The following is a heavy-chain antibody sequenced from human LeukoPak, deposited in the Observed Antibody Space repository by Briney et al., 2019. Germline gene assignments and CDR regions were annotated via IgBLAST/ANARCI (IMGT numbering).Heavy chain of an antibody. V-gene: IGHV3-7*01. CDR1: GFTFSSYW. Sequence: GGSLRLSCAASGFTFSSYWMSWVRQAPGKGLEWVANIRQDGGDKYYVDSVKGRFTISRDNAKNSVYLQLNSLRAEDTAVYYCAKDLASIAARFDYWGQGTLVTVSS. CDR2: IRQDGGDK. J-gene: IGHJ4*02. D-gene: IGHD6-6*01. CDR3: AKDLASIAARFDY.